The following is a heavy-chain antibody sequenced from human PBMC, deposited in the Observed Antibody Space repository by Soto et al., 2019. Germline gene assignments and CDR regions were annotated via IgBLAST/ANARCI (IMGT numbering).Heavy chain of an antibody. D-gene: IGHD2-21*02. J-gene: IGHJ3*02. CDR2: INHSGST. CDR1: GGSFSGYY. CDR3: ARSHGGNFDAFDI. Sequence: SETLSLTCAVYGGSFSGYYWSWIRQPPGKGLEWIGEINHSGSTNYNPSLKSRVTISVDTSKNQFSLKLSSVTAADTAVYYCARSHGGNFDAFDIWGQGTMVTVSS. V-gene: IGHV4-34*01.